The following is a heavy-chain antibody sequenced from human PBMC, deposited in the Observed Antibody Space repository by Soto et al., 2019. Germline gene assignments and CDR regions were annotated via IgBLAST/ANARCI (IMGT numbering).Heavy chain of an antibody. D-gene: IGHD6-13*01. Sequence: GGSLRLSCAASGFTFSSYGMHWVRQAPGKGLEWVAVIWYDGSNKYYADSVKGRFTIPRDNSKNTLYLQMNSLRAEDTAVYYCARVQWYSISWYSFNYYYYYGMDVWGQGTTVTVSS. CDR1: GFTFSSYG. J-gene: IGHJ6*02. V-gene: IGHV3-33*01. CDR3: ARVQWYSISWYSFNYYYYYGMDV. CDR2: IWYDGSNK.